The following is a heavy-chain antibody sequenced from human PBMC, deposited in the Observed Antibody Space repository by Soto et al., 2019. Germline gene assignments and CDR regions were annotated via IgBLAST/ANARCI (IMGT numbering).Heavy chain of an antibody. CDR3: ARSLSSSSGYFDP. J-gene: IGHJ5*02. CDR1: GGSISSYY. CDR2: IYTSGST. Sequence: SETLSLTCTVSGGSISSYYWSWIRQPAGKGLEWIGRIYTSGSTNYNPSLKSRPFISLDTSKSQFFLRLTSVTAADTAMYYCARSLSSSSGYFDPWGQGTLVTVS. D-gene: IGHD6-6*01. V-gene: IGHV4-4*07.